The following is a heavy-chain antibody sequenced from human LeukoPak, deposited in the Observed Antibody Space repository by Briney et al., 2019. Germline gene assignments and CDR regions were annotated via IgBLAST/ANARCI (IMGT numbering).Heavy chain of an antibody. V-gene: IGHV1-46*01. D-gene: IGHD2-8*01. Sequence: ASVKVSCKSSGYIFTNYYLHGVRQPPGHGLEWVGIITPSGDSTTYAQNFRGRVTMTTDTSTSTVYMELSSLRSDDAAVYYCARDKGMRGSNYYFHYWGQGSLVTVSS. CDR3: ARDKGMRGSNYYFHY. J-gene: IGHJ4*02. CDR2: ITPSGDST. CDR1: GYIFTNYY.